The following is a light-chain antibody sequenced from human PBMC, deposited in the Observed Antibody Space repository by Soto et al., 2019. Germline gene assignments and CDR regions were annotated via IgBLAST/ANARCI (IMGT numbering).Light chain of an antibody. V-gene: IGKV3-20*01. J-gene: IGKJ4*01. Sequence: EIVLTQSPGTLSLSPGERATLSYRASQGVSSSYGASSRATGIPDRFSGSGSGTDFTLTITRLEPEDFAVYYCQHYRTSFGGGTKVEIK. CDR2: GAS. CDR3: QHYRTS. CDR1: QGVSSSY.